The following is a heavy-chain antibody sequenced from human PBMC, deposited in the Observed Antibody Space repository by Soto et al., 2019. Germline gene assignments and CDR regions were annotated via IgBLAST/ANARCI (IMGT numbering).Heavy chain of an antibody. D-gene: IGHD3-10*01. CDR2: ISYDRNNK. CDR1: EGTSIDFG. V-gene: IGHV3-30*18. J-gene: IGHJ4*01. CDR3: AKDGFMVRGVVPEYYFDS. Sequence: RVSWAVSEGTSIDFGMHRVSQTPGKGLEWVAIISYDRNNKYYADSVKDRFTISRDNSKNMLSLQMNSLRPEDTAVYYCAKDGFMVRGVVPEYYFDSWGQGILVTVSS.